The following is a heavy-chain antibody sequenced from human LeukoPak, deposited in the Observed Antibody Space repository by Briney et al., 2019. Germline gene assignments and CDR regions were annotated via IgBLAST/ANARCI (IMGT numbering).Heavy chain of an antibody. CDR1: GDSINSGGYC. CDR3: AGSEAPITPPPYGMGV. V-gene: IGHV4-31*03. D-gene: IGHD3-10*01. CDR2: IYSSGST. Sequence: SETLSLTCTLSGDSINSGGYCWNWFRQLPGKGLEWIGYIYSSGSTFYNPSLKSRVIISVDTSKNQFSLKLSSVTAADTALYYCAGSEAPITPPPYGMGVWGQGTKVTVSS. J-gene: IGHJ6*02.